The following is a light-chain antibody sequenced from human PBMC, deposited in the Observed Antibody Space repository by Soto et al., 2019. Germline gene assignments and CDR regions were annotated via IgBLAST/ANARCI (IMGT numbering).Light chain of an antibody. V-gene: IGKV3-15*01. Sequence: EIVMTQSPATLSVSPGESATLSCRASQSISSELAWYQQKPGQPPRLLIYGASTRATGVPARFTGSGSGSDFTLSVSWLQSEGFGVYYCRLGYKSPLTFGQGTRLEI. J-gene: IGKJ2*01. CDR3: RLGYKSPLT. CDR2: GAS. CDR1: QSISSE.